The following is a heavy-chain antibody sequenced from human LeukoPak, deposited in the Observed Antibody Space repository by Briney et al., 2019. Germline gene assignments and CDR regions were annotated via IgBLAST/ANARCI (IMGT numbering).Heavy chain of an antibody. Sequence: RGESLKISCKISGYRLTNNWIGWVRQVPGKGLEWMGLIYPGDSDTRYSPSFQGQVTFSVDASISTAYLQLSGLRASDTAIYYCVRFGLTSSLDYWGQGTLVTVSS. CDR3: VRFGLTSSLDY. J-gene: IGHJ4*02. V-gene: IGHV5-51*01. CDR1: GYRLTNNW. D-gene: IGHD6-13*01. CDR2: IYPGDSDT.